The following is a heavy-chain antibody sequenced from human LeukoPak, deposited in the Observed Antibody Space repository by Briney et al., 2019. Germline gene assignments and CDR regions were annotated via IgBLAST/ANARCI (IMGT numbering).Heavy chain of an antibody. Sequence: GGSLRLFCAASGFTFSGSTMHWVRQASGKGLEWVGRIRSNTNNYATAYAASVRGRFTISRDDSKNTAYLQMHSLKIEDTAVYYCTRHVDFWTGYYTGTYWFDSWGQGTLVTVSS. CDR1: GFTFSGST. CDR2: IRSNTNNYAT. J-gene: IGHJ5*01. V-gene: IGHV3-73*01. CDR3: TRHVDFWTGYYTGTYWFDS. D-gene: IGHD3/OR15-3a*01.